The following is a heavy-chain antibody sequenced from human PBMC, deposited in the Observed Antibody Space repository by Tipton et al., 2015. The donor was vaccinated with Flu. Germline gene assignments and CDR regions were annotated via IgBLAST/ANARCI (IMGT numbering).Heavy chain of an antibody. CDR2: IYHSGST. CDR3: ARVTSSGYYYHFDY. J-gene: IGHJ4*02. CDR1: GYPISSGYY. V-gene: IGHV4-38-2*01. D-gene: IGHD3-22*01. Sequence: GLVKPSETLPLTCAVSGYPISSGYYWGWIRQPPGKGLEWIGSIYHSGSTYYNPSLKSRVTISVDTSKNQFSLKLSSVTAADTAVYYCARVTSSGYYYHFDYWGQGTLVTVSS.